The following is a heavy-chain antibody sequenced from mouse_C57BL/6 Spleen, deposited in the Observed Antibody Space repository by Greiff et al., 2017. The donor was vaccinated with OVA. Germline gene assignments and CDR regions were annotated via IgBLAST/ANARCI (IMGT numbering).Heavy chain of an antibody. J-gene: IGHJ3*01. D-gene: IGHD1-1*01. CDR1: GFNIKDYY. Sequence: VQLQQSGAELVRPGASVKLSCTASGFNIKDYYMHWVKQRPGQGLEWIGRIDPEDGDTEYAPKFQGKATMTADTSSNTAYLQLSSLTSEDTAVYYCTHYGSSPALFAYWGQGTLVTVSA. V-gene: IGHV14-1*01. CDR2: IDPEDGDT. CDR3: THYGSSPALFAY.